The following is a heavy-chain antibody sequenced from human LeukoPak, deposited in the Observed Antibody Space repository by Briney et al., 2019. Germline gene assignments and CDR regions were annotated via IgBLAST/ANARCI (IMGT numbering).Heavy chain of an antibody. CDR1: GYTFTSQD. CDR3: TRVPRESYAH. D-gene: IGHD3-16*01. Sequence: EASVKVSCKASGYTFTSQDINWLRQAIGQGLEWLGFMNPNSGNTGYAEKFQGRVTMTSDTSITTAYMELSSLTSEDTAVYYCTRVPRESYAHWGQGTLVTVSS. J-gene: IGHJ4*02. CDR2: MNPNSGNT. V-gene: IGHV1-8*01.